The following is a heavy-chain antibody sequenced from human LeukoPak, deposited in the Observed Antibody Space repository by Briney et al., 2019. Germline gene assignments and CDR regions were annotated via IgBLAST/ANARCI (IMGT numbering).Heavy chain of an antibody. V-gene: IGHV4-39*07. CDR2: IYYSVRT. Sequence: TSETLSLTCTVSGGSISSSSYYWGWIRQPPGKGLEWIGSIYYSVRTNYNPSLKSRVTISVDTSKNQFSLKLTSVTAADTAVYFCAREMSTTSWFDPWGLGTLVTVSS. D-gene: IGHD1-14*01. J-gene: IGHJ5*02. CDR3: AREMSTTSWFDP. CDR1: GGSISSSSYY.